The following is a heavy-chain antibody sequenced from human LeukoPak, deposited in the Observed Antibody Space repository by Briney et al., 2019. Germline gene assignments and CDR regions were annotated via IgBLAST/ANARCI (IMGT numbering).Heavy chain of an antibody. Sequence: GGSLRLSCAASGLTVSSNYMSWVRQGPGKGLEWVSSIYRDGSTYYADSVKGRVTISRDNSKNTVYLQMNSLRAEDTAVYYCARDQGLGHYFDSWGQGTLVPDSS. CDR1: GLTVSSNY. D-gene: IGHD3-10*01. J-gene: IGHJ4*02. V-gene: IGHV3-53*01. CDR3: ARDQGLGHYFDS. CDR2: IYRDGST.